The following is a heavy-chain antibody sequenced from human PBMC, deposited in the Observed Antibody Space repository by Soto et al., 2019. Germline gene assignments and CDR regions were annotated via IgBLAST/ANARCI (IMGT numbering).Heavy chain of an antibody. Sequence: AASVKVSCNASGYTFTSYYMHWVRQAPGQGLEWMGIINPSGGSTSYAQKFQGRVTMTSDTSTSTVYMELSSLRSEDTAVYYCASLAYCGGDCYSAAFDIWGQGTMVTVSS. J-gene: IGHJ3*02. CDR2: INPSGGST. D-gene: IGHD2-21*02. V-gene: IGHV1-46*01. CDR3: ASLAYCGGDCYSAAFDI. CDR1: GYTFTSYY.